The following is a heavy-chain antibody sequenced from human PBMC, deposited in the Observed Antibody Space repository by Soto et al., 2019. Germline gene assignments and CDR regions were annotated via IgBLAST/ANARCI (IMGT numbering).Heavy chain of an antibody. CDR1: GFTFSSYG. D-gene: IGHD3-16*01. J-gene: IGHJ6*03. CDR2: ISYDGSNK. CDR3: AKDEYWESHFYYFMDL. V-gene: IGHV3-30*18. Sequence: GGSLRLSCAASGFTFSSYGMHWVRQAPGKGLEWVAVISYDGSNKYYADSVKGRFTISRDNSKNTLYLQMNSLRAEDTAIYYCAKDEYWESHFYYFMDLWGRGTTVTVSS.